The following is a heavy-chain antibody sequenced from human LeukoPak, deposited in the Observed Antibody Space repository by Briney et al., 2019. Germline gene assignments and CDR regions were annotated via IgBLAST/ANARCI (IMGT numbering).Heavy chain of an antibody. D-gene: IGHD5/OR15-5a*01. CDR1: GYTFTHYG. CDR2: ISYDGSNK. V-gene: IGHV3-30*04. J-gene: IGHJ6*03. Sequence: GGSLRLSCVISGYTFTHYGFHWVRQAPGKGLEWVAFISYDGSNKYYADSVKGRFTISRDNSKNTLYLQMNSLRAEDTALYYCARGSRAIVSTKFARGRYMDVWGKGTTVTVSS. CDR3: ARGSRAIVSTKFARGRYMDV.